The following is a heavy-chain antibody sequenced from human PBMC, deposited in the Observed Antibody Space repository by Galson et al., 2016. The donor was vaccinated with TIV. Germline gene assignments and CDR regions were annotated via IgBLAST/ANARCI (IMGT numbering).Heavy chain of an antibody. J-gene: IGHJ4*02. Sequence: ETLSLTCTVSGDSIRSHYWSWIRQTPGKGPQWIGYIHHTGTTDYNPSLTSRVTMSLDTSKNQFSLKLTSVTVADTAVYYCATSSLRVVYAIGTTLLFDSWGQGILVTVSS. V-gene: IGHV4-59*11. CDR3: ATSSLRVVYAIGTTLLFDS. CDR2: IHHTGTT. D-gene: IGHD2-8*02. CDR1: GDSIRSHY.